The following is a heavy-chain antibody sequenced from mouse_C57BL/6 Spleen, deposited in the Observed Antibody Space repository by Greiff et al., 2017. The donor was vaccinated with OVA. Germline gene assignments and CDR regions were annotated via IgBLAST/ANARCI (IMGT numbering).Heavy chain of an antibody. V-gene: IGHV1-64*01. D-gene: IGHD1-1*01. CDR2: IHPNSGST. CDR1: GYTFTSYW. CDR3: ALYGSSYGYFDY. Sequence: QVQLQQPGAELVKPGASVKLSCKASGYTFTSYWMHWVKQRPGQGLEWIGMIHPNSGSTNYNEKFKSKATLTVDKSSSTAYMQLSSLTSEDSAVYYCALYGSSYGYFDYWGKGTTLTVSS. J-gene: IGHJ2*01.